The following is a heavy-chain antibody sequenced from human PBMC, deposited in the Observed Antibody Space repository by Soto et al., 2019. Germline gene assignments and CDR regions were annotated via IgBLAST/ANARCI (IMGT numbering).Heavy chain of an antibody. Sequence: SETLSLTCTVSGDSFSSYYCQWVRDSAGRGLEWIGRIYPTGSTTYNPSLKSRLTMAVDTSKNQFSLRLTSMNAADTAVYYWATGGSEVVPGAMDTWGKGTLVTVAS. CDR3: ATGGSEVVPGAMDT. V-gene: IGHV4-4*07. CDR1: GDSFSSYY. CDR2: IYPTGST. J-gene: IGHJ5*02. D-gene: IGHD2-2*01.